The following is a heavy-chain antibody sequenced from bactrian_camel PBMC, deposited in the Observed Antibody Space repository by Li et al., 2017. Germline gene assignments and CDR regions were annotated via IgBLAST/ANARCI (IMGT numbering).Heavy chain of an antibody. CDR3: AATRGPLLVRYVLEEGRYNY. CDR1: GYVDSSVC. J-gene: IGHJ4*01. D-gene: IGHD1*01. Sequence: VQLVESGGGSVQAGGSLTLSCVASGYVDSSVCMGWFRQTPGREREGVAAFYTSEGRTYYADSVKGRFTISQDKAFNVAYLQMNSLKREDAATYYCAATRGPLLVRYVLEEGRYNYWGQGTQVTVS. V-gene: IGHV3S40*01. CDR2: FYTSEGRT.